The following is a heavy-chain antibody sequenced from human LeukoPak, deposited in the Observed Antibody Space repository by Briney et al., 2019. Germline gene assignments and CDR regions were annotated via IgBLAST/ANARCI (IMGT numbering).Heavy chain of an antibody. V-gene: IGHV3-30*16. CDR3: ARGAGPMVYYIDV. D-gene: IGHD3-10*01. J-gene: IGHJ6*03. CDR2: ISNDGVNQ. Sequence: RPGRSLRLSCAASGFTFSTFPMHWVRQAPGKGLQWVAVISNDGVNQYYADSAKGRFTISRDNSKNTLFLQMNSLTTEDTAVYYCARGAGPMVYYIDVWGKGTTVTVSS. CDR1: GFTFSTFP.